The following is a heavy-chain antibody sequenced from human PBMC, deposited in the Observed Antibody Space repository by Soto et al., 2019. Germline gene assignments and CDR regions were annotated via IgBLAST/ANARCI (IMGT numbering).Heavy chain of an antibody. V-gene: IGHV3-11*01. CDR3: AGPKRYYFDY. CDR1: GFTFSDFY. CDR2: ISSGGTTI. Sequence: QVQLVESGGGLVKPGGSLRLSCAASGFTFSDFYMTWVRQTPGKGLECIAYISSGGTTIYYADSVKGRFTISRDNARNSLFLQMNSLRPTDTALYYCAGPKRYYFDYWGQGTHVTVSS. J-gene: IGHJ4*02.